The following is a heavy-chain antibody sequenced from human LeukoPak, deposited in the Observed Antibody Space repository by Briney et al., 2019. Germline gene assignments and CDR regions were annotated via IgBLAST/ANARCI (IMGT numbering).Heavy chain of an antibody. V-gene: IGHV5-51*01. J-gene: IGHJ3*02. CDR1: GFSFTSYW. D-gene: IGHD3-10*01. CDR3: ANTAGSACGSAFDI. CDR2: IYPVDFDT. Sequence: GESLKISCKGSGFSFTSYWIGWVRQMPGQGLAWMGIIYPVDFDTRYSPSFRGQVTISADKSISTAFLQWSSLKASDTAMYYCANTAGSACGSAFDIWGQGTMVTVSS.